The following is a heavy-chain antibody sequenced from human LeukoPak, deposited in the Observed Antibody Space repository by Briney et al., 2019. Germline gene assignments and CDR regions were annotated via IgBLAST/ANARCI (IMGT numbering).Heavy chain of an antibody. CDR1: GFAFSNDW. J-gene: IGHJ4*02. V-gene: IGHV3-74*01. CDR2: INTDGSTT. Sequence: GGSLRLSCAASGFAFSNDWMHWVRQAPGKGLVWVSRINTDGSTTTYADSVKGRFTISRDNAKNTLYLQMNSLRVEDTAVYYCARGRGGSYHYWGQGTLVTVSS. CDR3: ARGRGGSYHY. D-gene: IGHD1-26*01.